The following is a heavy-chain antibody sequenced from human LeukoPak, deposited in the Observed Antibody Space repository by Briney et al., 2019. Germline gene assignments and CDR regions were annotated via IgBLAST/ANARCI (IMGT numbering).Heavy chain of an antibody. CDR2: ISGSGGGT. V-gene: IGHV3-23*01. J-gene: IGHJ4*02. CDR3: AKGDAASTLFDY. CDR1: GFTFSSNA. Sequence: GGSLRLSCAASGFTFSSNAMNWVRQAPGKGLEWVSAISGSGGGTYYADSVKGRFTISRDNSKNTLYLQMNSLGAEDTAVYYCAKGDAASTLFDYWGQGTLVTVSS. D-gene: IGHD3-16*01.